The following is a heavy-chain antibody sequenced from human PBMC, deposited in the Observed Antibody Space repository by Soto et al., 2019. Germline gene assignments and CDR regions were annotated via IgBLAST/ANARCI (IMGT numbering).Heavy chain of an antibody. V-gene: IGHV4-59*01. J-gene: IGHJ5*02. D-gene: IGHD1-20*01. CDR3: AREYMRWFDP. Sequence: KTSETLSLTCTVSDDSITKYYWSWIRQPPGKGLEWVGYAYHSGTSSYNPSLKSRVAMSMDTSKRQISLKLTSVTAADTAVYYCAREYMRWFDPWGQGTLVTVSS. CDR2: AYHSGTS. CDR1: DDSITKYY.